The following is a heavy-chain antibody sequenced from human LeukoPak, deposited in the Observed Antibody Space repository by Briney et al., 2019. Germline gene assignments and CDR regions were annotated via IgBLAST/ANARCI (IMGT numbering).Heavy chain of an antibody. Sequence: GGSLRLSCAASGLSVSSSYMSWVRQAPGQGLEWVSVTHSGGNTYYGDSVKGRFFISRDSSENTLYLQMNSLTAEDTAVYYCARDRPFGGVVDGMDVWDQGTTITVSS. CDR1: GLSVSSSY. J-gene: IGHJ6*02. D-gene: IGHD3-16*02. V-gene: IGHV3-53*01. CDR2: THSGGNT. CDR3: ARDRPFGGVVDGMDV.